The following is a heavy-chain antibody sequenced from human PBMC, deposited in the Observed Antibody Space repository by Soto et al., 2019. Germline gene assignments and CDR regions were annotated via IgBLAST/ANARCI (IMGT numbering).Heavy chain of an antibody. CDR3: ARRSYGSGVDL. CDR1: GGSISSSGHY. CDR2: IFYSGGT. J-gene: IGHJ5*02. Sequence: LCGGSISSSGHYWGWIRQTPGKGLEWIGNIFYSGGTHYNASFRSRVSISVDSSKNQLSLKVTSVTAADTAVYYCARRSYGSGVDLWGRGTLVTVSS. D-gene: IGHD3-10*01. V-gene: IGHV4-39*01.